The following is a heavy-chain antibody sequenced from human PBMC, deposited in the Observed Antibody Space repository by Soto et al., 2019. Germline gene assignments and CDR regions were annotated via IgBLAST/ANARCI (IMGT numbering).Heavy chain of an antibody. V-gene: IGHV3-21*01. CDR2: ISSSSSYI. J-gene: IGHJ3*02. CDR1: GFTFSSYS. Sequence: GGSLRLSCAASGFTFSSYSMNWVRQAPGKGLEWVSSISSSSSYIYYADSVKGRFTISRDNAKNSLYLQMNSLRAEDTAVYDCARALPFFSSSSGFAAFDIWGQGTMVTVSS. D-gene: IGHD6-6*01. CDR3: ARALPFFSSSSGFAAFDI.